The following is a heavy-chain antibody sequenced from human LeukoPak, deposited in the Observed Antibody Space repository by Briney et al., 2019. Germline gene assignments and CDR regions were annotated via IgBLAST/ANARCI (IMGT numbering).Heavy chain of an antibody. D-gene: IGHD3-22*01. CDR2: ISGSGGST. V-gene: IGHV3-23*01. J-gene: IGHJ4*02. CDR3: AKGPRITMIVVVPGTDY. CDR1: GFTFSSYA. Sequence: GGSLRLSCAASGFTFSSYAMSWVRQAPGKGLERVSAISGSGGSTYYADSVKGRFTISRDNSKNTLYLQMNSLRAEDTAVYYCAKGPRITMIVVVPGTDYWGQGTLVTVSS.